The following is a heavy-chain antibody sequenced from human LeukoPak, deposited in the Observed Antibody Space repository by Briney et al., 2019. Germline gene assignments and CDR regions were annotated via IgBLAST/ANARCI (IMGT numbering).Heavy chain of an antibody. D-gene: IGHD3-16*01. Sequence: GASVKVSRKASGYTFTGYYMHWVRQAPGQGLEWMGWINPNSGGTNYAQKFQGRVTMTRDTSISTAYMELSRLRSDDTAVYYCARDRNDYVWGSHPDYWGQGTLVTVSS. J-gene: IGHJ4*02. CDR1: GYTFTGYY. CDR2: INPNSGGT. V-gene: IGHV1-2*02. CDR3: ARDRNDYVWGSHPDY.